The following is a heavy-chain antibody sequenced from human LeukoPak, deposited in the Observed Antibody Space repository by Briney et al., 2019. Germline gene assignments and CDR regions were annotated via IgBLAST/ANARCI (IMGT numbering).Heavy chain of an antibody. CDR1: GLTFSNFK. D-gene: IGHD3-22*01. Sequence: GGSLRLSCAVSGLTFSNFKMNWVRQAPGKGLVWVSRIYSDGSGTTYADSVKGRFTISRDNATLYLQMNSLRVEDTAVYYCAREKMDSSGSDPFDIWGQGTMVTVSS. V-gene: IGHV3-74*01. CDR2: IYSDGSGT. J-gene: IGHJ3*02. CDR3: AREKMDSSGSDPFDI.